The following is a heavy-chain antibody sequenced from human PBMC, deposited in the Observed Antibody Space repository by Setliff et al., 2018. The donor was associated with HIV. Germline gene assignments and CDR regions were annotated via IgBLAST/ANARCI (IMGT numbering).Heavy chain of an antibody. D-gene: IGHD3-16*02. CDR3: ARGCTISFGGVIVPRYFDL. V-gene: IGHV1-2*06. Sequence: EASVKVSCKTSGYTFTGFYIHWVRQAPGQGLEWMGRINPNNGVANYVQNFQGRVAMTRDTSIGTAYMELSRLTFDDTAVYYCARGCTISFGGVIVPRYFDLWGRGTLVTVSS. CDR2: INPNNGVA. CDR1: GYTFTGFY. J-gene: IGHJ2*01.